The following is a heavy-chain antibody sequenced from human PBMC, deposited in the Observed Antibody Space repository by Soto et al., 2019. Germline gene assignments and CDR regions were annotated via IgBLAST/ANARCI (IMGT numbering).Heavy chain of an antibody. J-gene: IGHJ6*02. CDR1: GFIFIDFA. CDR3: AKCAYDRGGYCPYGLDV. Sequence: QAGGSLSLSCAASGFIFIDFAMTWVRQAPGEGLEWVSSISASDGTTYYADSVKGRFTISKENSKNTLYLQMSSLRAEDTAVYYCAKCAYDRGGYCPYGLDVWGQGTTVTVSS. V-gene: IGHV3-23*01. D-gene: IGHD3-22*01. CDR2: ISASDGTT.